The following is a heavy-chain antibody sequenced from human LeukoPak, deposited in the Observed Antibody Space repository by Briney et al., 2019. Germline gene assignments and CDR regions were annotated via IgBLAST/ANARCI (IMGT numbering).Heavy chain of an antibody. CDR1: GFTFTTYA. CDR2: ISGGGDTT. V-gene: IGHV3-23*01. CDR3: AKLSGTYGTTSRVLDS. Sequence: GGSLRLSCAASGFTFTTYAMSWVRQAPGKGLEWVSVISGGGDTTYYTESVEGRFTISRDNSKNTLYLQMNSLRAEDTAIYYCAKLSGTYGTTSRVLDSWGQGTLVAVSS. D-gene: IGHD1-1*01. J-gene: IGHJ4*02.